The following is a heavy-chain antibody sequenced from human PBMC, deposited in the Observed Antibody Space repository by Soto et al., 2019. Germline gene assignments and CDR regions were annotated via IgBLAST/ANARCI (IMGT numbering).Heavy chain of an antibody. D-gene: IGHD6-13*01. J-gene: IGHJ4*02. CDR3: ARDAAAGLNAY. Sequence: QVKLVQSGAEVKKPGASVKVSCKASGYTFTSYGISWVRQAPGQGLEWMGWISAYNGNTKYVQTFQGRVTMTTDTSTRTAYMGLRSLRSDDTAVYYCARDAAAGLNAYWGQGTLVTVSS. CDR1: GYTFTSYG. CDR2: ISAYNGNT. V-gene: IGHV1-18*01.